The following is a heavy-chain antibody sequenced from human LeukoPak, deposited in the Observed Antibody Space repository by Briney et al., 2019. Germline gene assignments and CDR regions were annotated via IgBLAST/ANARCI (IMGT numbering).Heavy chain of an antibody. V-gene: IGHV3-21*05. D-gene: IGHD6-13*01. CDR2: ISSSSGHT. J-gene: IGHJ4*02. CDR3: ARVGSIAAAGTPDY. Sequence: PGGSLRLSCAASGFTFSSYAMHWIRQTPGKGLEWVSYISSSSGHTEYADSVKGRFTVSRDNAKNSLFLQLNSLRADDTAVYYCARVGSIAAAGTPDYWGQGTLVTVSS. CDR1: GFTFSSYA.